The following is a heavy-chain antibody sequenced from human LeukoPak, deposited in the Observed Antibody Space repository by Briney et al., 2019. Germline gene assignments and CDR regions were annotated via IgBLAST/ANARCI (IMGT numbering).Heavy chain of an antibody. CDR1: GYSFTSYW. Sequence: WESLKISCKGSGYSFTSYWIGWVRQMPGKGLEWMGIIYPGDSDTRYSPSFQGQVTISADKSISTPYLQWSTLKASHTAMYYCARQAGAIGIAAGRATPVDYWGQGTLVTVSS. CDR3: ARQAGAIGIAAGRATPVDY. J-gene: IGHJ4*02. D-gene: IGHD6-6*01. V-gene: IGHV5-51*01. CDR2: IYPGDSDT.